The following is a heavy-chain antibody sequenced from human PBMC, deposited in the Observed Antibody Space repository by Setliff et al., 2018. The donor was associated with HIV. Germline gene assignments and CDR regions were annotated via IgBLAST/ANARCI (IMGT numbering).Heavy chain of an antibody. CDR2: VSGSGTAT. J-gene: IGHJ4*02. CDR1: GFTFSSFA. V-gene: IGHV3-23*01. CDR3: AKGLDYVEY. Sequence: GGSLSLSCGASGFTFSSFAMNWVRHAPGKGLECVSAVSGSGTATEYADSVKGRFTISRDNSKNALYLEMNNLRAEDTAIYYCAKGLDYVEYWGRGALVTVSS.